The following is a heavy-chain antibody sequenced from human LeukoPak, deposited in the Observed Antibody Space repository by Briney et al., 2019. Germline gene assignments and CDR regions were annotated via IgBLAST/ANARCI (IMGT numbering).Heavy chain of an antibody. CDR2: IGTAGDT. CDR1: GFTFSSYD. J-gene: IGHJ2*01. V-gene: IGHV3-13*01. Sequence: GGSLRLSCAASGFTFSSYDMHWVRQATGKGLEWVSAIGTAGDTYYPGSVKGRFTISRENAKNSLYLQMNSLRAGDTAVYYCARVAFGDKHWYFDLWGRGTLVTVSS. D-gene: IGHD4-17*01. CDR3: ARVAFGDKHWYFDL.